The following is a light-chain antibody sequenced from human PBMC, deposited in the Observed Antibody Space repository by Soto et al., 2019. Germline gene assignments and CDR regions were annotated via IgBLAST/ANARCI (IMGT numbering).Light chain of an antibody. CDR3: QQYGNSPFT. CDR2: GAS. CDR1: QSVSSSY. V-gene: IGKV3-20*01. Sequence: EIVLTQSPGTLSLSPGERATLSCRASQSVSSSYLAWYQQKPGQAPRLLIYGASTRATGSPDRFSGGGSGADFTLTISRLEPEDCAVYYCQQYGNSPFTFGPGTKVDIK. J-gene: IGKJ3*01.